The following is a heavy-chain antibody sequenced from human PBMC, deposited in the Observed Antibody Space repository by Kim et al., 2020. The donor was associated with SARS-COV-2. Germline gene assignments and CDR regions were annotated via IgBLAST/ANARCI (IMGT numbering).Heavy chain of an antibody. CDR3: ARDLMYYYGSGSYWWELDY. V-gene: IGHV3-33*01. CDR1: GFTFSSYG. CDR2: IWYDGSNK. J-gene: IGHJ4*02. Sequence: GGSLRLSCAASGFTFSSYGMHWVRQAPGKGLEWVAVIWYDGSNKYYADSVKGRFTISRDNSKNTLYLQMNSLRAEDTAVYYCARDLMYYYGSGSYWWELDYWGQGTLVTVSS. D-gene: IGHD3-10*01.